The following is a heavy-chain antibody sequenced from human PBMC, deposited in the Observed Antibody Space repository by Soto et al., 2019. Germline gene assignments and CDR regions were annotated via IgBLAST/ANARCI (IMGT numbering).Heavy chain of an antibody. CDR3: ARRTVVSLFDY. Sequence: QVQLVESGGSVVQPGRSLRLSCAASGFTFSSYAMNWVGQAPGKGLEWVAIISYDGSNKYYADSVKGRFTISRDTSKNTLFLQMNSLTAEDTAVYYCARRTVVSLFDYWGQGTLVTVSS. CDR1: GFTFSSYA. D-gene: IGHD2-15*01. J-gene: IGHJ4*02. CDR2: ISYDGSNK. V-gene: IGHV3-30-3*01.